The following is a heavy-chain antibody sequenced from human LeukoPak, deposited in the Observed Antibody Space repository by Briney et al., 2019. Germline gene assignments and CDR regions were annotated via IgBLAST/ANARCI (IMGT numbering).Heavy chain of an antibody. D-gene: IGHD3-10*01. CDR2: IYSGGST. V-gene: IGHV3-53*01. CDR1: GFTVSSNY. CDR3: AAKTVYMVRGVMS. J-gene: IGHJ4*02. Sequence: PGGSLRLSCAASGFTVSSNYMSWVRQAPGKGLEWVSVIYSGGSTYYADSVKGRFTISRDNSKNTLYLQMNSLRAEDTAVYYCAAKTVYMVRGVMSWGPGTLVTVSS.